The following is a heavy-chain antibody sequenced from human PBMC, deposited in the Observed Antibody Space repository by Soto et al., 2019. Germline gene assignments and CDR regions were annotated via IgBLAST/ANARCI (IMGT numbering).Heavy chain of an antibody. Sequence: PGGSLRLSCAASGFTVSDNYMSWVRQAPGKGLEWVSSIHPGGDTFYADSVKGRFSFSRDISKNTVYLQMNRLRLEDTAVYYCTRGLDQFKIRFDPWGQGTLVTVSS. CDR1: GFTVSDNY. CDR3: TRGLDQFKIRFDP. V-gene: IGHV3-53*01. CDR2: IHPGGDT. J-gene: IGHJ5*02.